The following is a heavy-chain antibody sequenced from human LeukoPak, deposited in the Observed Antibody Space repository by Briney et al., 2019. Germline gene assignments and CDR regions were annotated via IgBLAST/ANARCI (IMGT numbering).Heavy chain of an antibody. CDR1: GFTFSNAW. CDR3: ITDIPYYDFWSPTDGRTY. V-gene: IGHV3-15*01. CDR2: IKSKTDGGTT. J-gene: IGHJ4*02. D-gene: IGHD3-3*01. Sequence: GGSLRLSCAASGFTFSNAWTSWVRQAPGKGLEWVGRIKSKTDGGTTDYAAPVKGRFTISRDDTKNTLYLQMNSLKTEDTAVYYCITDIPYYDFWSPTDGRTYWGQGTLVTVSS.